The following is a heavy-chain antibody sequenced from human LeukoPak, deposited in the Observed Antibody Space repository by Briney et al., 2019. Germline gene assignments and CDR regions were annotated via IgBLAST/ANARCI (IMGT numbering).Heavy chain of an antibody. Sequence: GRSLRLSCAASGFTFSSYSMNWVRQPPGKGLEWVSSISSSSSYIYYADSVKGRFTISRDNAKHSLYLQMNSVRAEVTTVYYCARDGSYDYVWGSYRSPYYFDYWGQGTLVTVSS. CDR1: GFTFSSYS. CDR3: ARDGSYDYVWGSYRSPYYFDY. V-gene: IGHV3-21*01. J-gene: IGHJ4*02. CDR2: ISSSSSYI. D-gene: IGHD3-16*02.